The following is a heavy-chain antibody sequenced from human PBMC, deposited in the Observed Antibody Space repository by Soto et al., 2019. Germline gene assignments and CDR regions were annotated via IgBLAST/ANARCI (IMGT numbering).Heavy chain of an antibody. J-gene: IGHJ1*01. CDR1: GYTFTSYA. CDR3: AKCGYDSSGRLLRYFQH. D-gene: IGHD3-22*01. V-gene: IGHV1-3*01. Sequence: ASVTVCCKASGYTFTSYAIHWVRQDPGQRLEWMGWINAGNGNTKYSQKFQGRVTITRDTSASTAYMELSSLRSEGTAVYYCAKCGYDSSGRLLRYFQHWGQGTLVTVS. CDR2: INAGNGNT.